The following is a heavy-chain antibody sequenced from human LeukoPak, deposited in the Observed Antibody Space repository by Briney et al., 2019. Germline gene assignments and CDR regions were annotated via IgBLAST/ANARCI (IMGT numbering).Heavy chain of an antibody. CDR1: GFTFDDYA. J-gene: IGHJ3*02. Sequence: GGSLRLSCAASGFTFDDYAMSWVRQAPGKGLEWVSGINWNGGRTDYADSVKGRFTISRDNAKISLYLQMNSLRAEDTAVYYCARGSMIVVVSAFDIWGQGTMVTVSS. V-gene: IGHV3-20*04. CDR3: ARGSMIVVVSAFDI. D-gene: IGHD3-22*01. CDR2: INWNGGRT.